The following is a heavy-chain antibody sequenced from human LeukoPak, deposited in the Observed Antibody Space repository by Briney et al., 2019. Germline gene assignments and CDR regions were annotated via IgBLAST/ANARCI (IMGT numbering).Heavy chain of an antibody. V-gene: IGHV3-30*02. D-gene: IGHD5-18*01. CDR1: GFTFSSYS. CDR3: AKDARRGYSYGSYMDV. J-gene: IGHJ6*03. CDR2: IRYDGSNK. Sequence: GGSLRLSCAASGFTFSSYSMNWVRQAPGKGLEWVAFIRYDGSNKYYADSVKGRFTISRDNSKNTLYLQMNSLRAEDTAVYYCAKDARRGYSYGSYMDVWGKGTTVTISS.